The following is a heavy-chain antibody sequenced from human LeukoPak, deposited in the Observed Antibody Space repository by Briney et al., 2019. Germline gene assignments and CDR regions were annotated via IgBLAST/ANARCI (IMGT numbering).Heavy chain of an antibody. V-gene: IGHV4-59*08. J-gene: IGHJ6*02. D-gene: IGHD6-13*01. CDR1: GGSISSYY. Sequence: SSETLSLTCTVSGGSISSYYWSWIRQPPGKGLEWIGYIYYSGSTNYNPSLKSRVTISVDTSKNQFSLKLSSVTAADTAVYYCARLDRRSWYGIRYGMDVWGQGTTVTVSS. CDR2: IYYSGST. CDR3: ARLDRRSWYGIRYGMDV.